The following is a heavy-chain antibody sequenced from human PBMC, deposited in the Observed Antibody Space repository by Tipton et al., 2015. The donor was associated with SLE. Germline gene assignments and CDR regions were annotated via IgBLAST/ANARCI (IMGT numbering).Heavy chain of an antibody. CDR2: INPNSGGT. D-gene: IGHD3-3*01. V-gene: IGHV1-2*02. J-gene: IGHJ4*02. CDR3: ARPYYDFWSGSPYYFDY. CDR1: GYTFTGYY. Sequence: QLVQSGAEVKKPGASVKVSCKASGYTFTGYYMHWVRQAPGQGLEWMGWINPNSGGTNYAQKFQGRVTMTRDTSISTAYMGLSRLRSDDTAEYYCARPYYDFWSGSPYYFDYWGQGTLVTVSS.